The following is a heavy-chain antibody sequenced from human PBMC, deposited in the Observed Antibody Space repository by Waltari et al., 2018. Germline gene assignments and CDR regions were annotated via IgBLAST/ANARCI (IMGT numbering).Heavy chain of an antibody. D-gene: IGHD3-3*01. V-gene: IGHV1-69*12. CDR3: ARGVYFGSSSRYYYYMDV. CDR1: GVTFSSYA. J-gene: IGHJ6*03. CDR2: IIPILGTA. Sequence: QVQLVQSGAEVKKPGSSVKVSCKASGVTFSSYAISWVRQAPGQGLEWMGGIIPILGTANYAQKLQGRVTITEDEATSTADLELSSLRSEDTAVYYCARGVYFGSSSRYYYYMDVWGKGTTVTISS.